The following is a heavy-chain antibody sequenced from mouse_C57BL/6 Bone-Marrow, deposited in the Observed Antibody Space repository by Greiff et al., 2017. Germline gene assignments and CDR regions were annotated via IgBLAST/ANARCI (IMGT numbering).Heavy chain of an antibody. D-gene: IGHD1-1*01. Sequence: VKLQESGPELVKPGASVKLSCKASGYAFSSSWMNWVKQRPGKGLEWIGRIYPGDGDTNYNGKFKGKATLTADKSSSTAYLQLSSLTSEDSAVYYCVGATVVYFDYWGQGTTLTVSS. J-gene: IGHJ2*01. V-gene: IGHV1-82*01. CDR3: VGATVVYFDY. CDR2: IYPGDGDT. CDR1: GYAFSSSW.